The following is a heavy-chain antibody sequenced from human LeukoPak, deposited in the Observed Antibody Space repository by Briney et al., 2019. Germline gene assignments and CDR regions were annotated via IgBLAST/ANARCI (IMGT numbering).Heavy chain of an antibody. V-gene: IGHV3-7*01. CDR1: GFTFSSYW. CDR2: IKKDGSEK. Sequence: GSLRLSCTASGFTFSSYWMSWVRQAPGKGLEWVANIKKDGSEKYYVDSVKGRFTISRDNAKNSLYLQMNSLRAEDTAVYYCARARITMIVQAFDIWGQGTMVIVSS. J-gene: IGHJ3*02. CDR3: ARARITMIVQAFDI. D-gene: IGHD3-22*01.